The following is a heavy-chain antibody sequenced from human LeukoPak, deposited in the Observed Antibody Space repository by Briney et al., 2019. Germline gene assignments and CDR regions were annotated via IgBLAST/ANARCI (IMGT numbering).Heavy chain of an antibody. CDR2: TSGSGDRT. Sequence: GGSLRLSCAASGFTFSSYWMSWVRQAPGKGLEWVSATSGSGDRTFYADSVKGRLTISRDNSKNTLYLQLNTVRAEDTALYYCARGGTNYYYMDVWGNGTTVTVSS. D-gene: IGHD3-10*01. CDR3: ARGGTNYYYMDV. V-gene: IGHV3-23*01. J-gene: IGHJ6*03. CDR1: GFTFSSYW.